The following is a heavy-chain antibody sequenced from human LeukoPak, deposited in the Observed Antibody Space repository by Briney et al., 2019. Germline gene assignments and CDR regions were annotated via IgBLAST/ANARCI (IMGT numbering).Heavy chain of an antibody. V-gene: IGHV3-23*01. Sequence: PGGSLRLSCAASGFTFSSYATTWVRQAPGKGLEWVSAISGSGGSTYYADSVKGRFTISRDNSKNTLYLQMNSLRAEDTAVYYCAKDSSRWGSYGLVDYWGQGTLVTVSS. CDR3: AKDSSRWGSYGLVDY. D-gene: IGHD3-16*01. J-gene: IGHJ4*02. CDR1: GFTFSSYA. CDR2: ISGSGGST.